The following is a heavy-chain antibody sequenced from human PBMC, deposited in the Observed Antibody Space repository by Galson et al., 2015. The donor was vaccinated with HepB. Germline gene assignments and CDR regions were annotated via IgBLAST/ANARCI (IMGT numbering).Heavy chain of an antibody. D-gene: IGHD3-10*01. V-gene: IGHV3-23*01. CDR2: ISGSGGGM. Sequence: SLRLSFAASGFTFRSYAMSWVRQAPGKGLEWVSAISGSGGGMFYADSVKGRFTISRDNSKNTLYLHLNSLRAEDTAVYYCAKDSGGVAPDYFDYWGQGILVTVSS. CDR3: AKDSGGVAPDYFDY. J-gene: IGHJ4*02. CDR1: GFTFRSYA.